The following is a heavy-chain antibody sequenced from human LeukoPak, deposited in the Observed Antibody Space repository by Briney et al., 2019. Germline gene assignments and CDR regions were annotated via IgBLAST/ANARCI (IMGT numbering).Heavy chain of an antibody. J-gene: IGHJ4*02. CDR1: GYTFTGYY. CDR2: INPNSGGT. D-gene: IGHD2-2*01. V-gene: IGHV1-2*02. Sequence: ASVKVSCKASGYTFTGYYMHWVRQAPGQGLEWMGWINPNSGGTNYAQKFEGRVTMTRDTSISTSYMELSSLTSDDTAVYYCAKAYCTTNSCYFIMDYWGQGTLVSVSS. CDR3: AKAYCTTNSCYFIMDY.